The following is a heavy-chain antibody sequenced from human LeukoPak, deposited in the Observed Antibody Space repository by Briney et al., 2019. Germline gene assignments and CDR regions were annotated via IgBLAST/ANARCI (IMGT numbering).Heavy chain of an antibody. CDR3: GKDPRANQHY. Sequence: GGSLRLSCAASGFTFSSYAMSWVRQAPGKGLEWVSAISGSGGSKYYADSVKGRFTISRDNSKDTLYLQMHSLRAEDKAVYYCGKDPRANQHYWGQGTLVTVSS. CDR1: GFTFSSYA. D-gene: IGHD1-26*01. V-gene: IGHV3-23*01. CDR2: ISGSGGSK. J-gene: IGHJ4*02.